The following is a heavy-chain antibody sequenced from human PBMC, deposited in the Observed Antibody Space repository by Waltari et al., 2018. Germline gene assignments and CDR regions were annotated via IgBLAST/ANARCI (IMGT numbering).Heavy chain of an antibody. Sequence: QLQLQESGPGLVKPSETLSLTCTVSGGSISSSSYYWGWIRQPPGKGLEWIGSIYYSGSTYYNPSLKSRVTISVDTSKNQFSLKLSSVTAADTAVYYCASGITIFGVVITPIDYWGQGTLVTVSS. D-gene: IGHD3-3*01. CDR2: IYYSGST. CDR1: GGSISSSSYY. J-gene: IGHJ4*02. CDR3: ASGITIFGVVITPIDY. V-gene: IGHV4-39*01.